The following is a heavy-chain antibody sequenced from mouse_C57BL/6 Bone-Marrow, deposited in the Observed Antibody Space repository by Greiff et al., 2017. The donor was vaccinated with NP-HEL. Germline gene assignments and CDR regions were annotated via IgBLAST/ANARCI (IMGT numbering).Heavy chain of an antibody. J-gene: IGHJ3*01. D-gene: IGHD1-1*01. CDR2: ISTYYGDA. CDR3: AKPPLCYYGSSYGFAY. CDR1: GYTFTDYA. Sequence: QVQLKQSGPELVRPGVSVKISCKGSGYTFTDYAMHWVKQSHAKSLEWIGVISTYYGDASYNQKFKDKATMTVDKSSSTAYMELARLTSEDSAVYYCAKPPLCYYGSSYGFAYWGQGTLVTVSA. V-gene: IGHV1-67*01.